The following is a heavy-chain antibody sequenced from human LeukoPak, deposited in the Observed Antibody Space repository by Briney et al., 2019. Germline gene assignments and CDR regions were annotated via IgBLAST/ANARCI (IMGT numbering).Heavy chain of an antibody. CDR2: INPNSGGT. Sequence: ASVKVSCKASGYTFTGYYMHWVRQAPGQGLEWMGWINPNSGGTNYAQKFQGRVTMTRDTSISTAYMELSRLRSDDTAVYYCARDPAHGYYDYAFDIWGQGTMVTVSS. CDR1: GYTFTGYY. V-gene: IGHV1-2*02. CDR3: ARDPAHGYYDYAFDI. D-gene: IGHD3-22*01. J-gene: IGHJ3*02.